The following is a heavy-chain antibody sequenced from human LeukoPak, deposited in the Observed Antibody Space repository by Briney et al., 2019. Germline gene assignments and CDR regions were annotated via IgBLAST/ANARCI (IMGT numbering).Heavy chain of an antibody. CDR1: GFTVSSNY. J-gene: IGHJ4*02. CDR2: IYSGGST. Sequence: GGSLRLSCAASGFTVSSNYMSWVRQAPGKGLEWVSVIYSGGSTYYADSVKGRFTIFRDNSKNTLYLQMNSLRAEDTAVYYCARAERGYSGYDVDYWGQGTLVTVSS. CDR3: ARAERGYSGYDVDY. D-gene: IGHD5-12*01. V-gene: IGHV3-53*01.